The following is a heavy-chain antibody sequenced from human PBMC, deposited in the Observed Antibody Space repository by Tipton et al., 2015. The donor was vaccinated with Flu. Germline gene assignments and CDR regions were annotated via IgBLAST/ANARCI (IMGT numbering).Heavy chain of an antibody. CDR1: GGSISSYY. V-gene: IGHV4-59*12. J-gene: IGHJ4*02. Sequence: LRLSCTVSGGSISSYYWNWIRQPPGKGLEWIGYIYNSEYTKYSPSLKSRVTISVDTSKMQFSLQLRSVTAADTAVYYCARDPSLGMPDYFDYWGQGTLVTASS. CDR2: IYNSEYT. CDR3: ARDPSLGMPDYFDY. D-gene: IGHD2-2*01.